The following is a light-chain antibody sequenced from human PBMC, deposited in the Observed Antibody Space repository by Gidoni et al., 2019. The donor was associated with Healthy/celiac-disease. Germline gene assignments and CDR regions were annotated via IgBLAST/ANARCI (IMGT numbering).Light chain of an antibody. J-gene: IGKJ1*01. CDR3: QQYNNWPRT. CDR1: QSVSSN. CDR2: GAS. Sequence: EIVMTQSPATLSVSPGERATLSCRASQSVSSNLAWYQQKPGQAPRLLIYGASTRATGIPARFSGSGSGTEFTLTISRLQSEDFAVYYCQQYNNWPRTLXXXTTVEI. V-gene: IGKV3-15*01.